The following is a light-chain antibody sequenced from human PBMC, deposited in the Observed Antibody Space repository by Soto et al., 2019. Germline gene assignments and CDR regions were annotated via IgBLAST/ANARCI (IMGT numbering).Light chain of an antibody. Sequence: QSVLTQLASVSGSAGQSITISCSGTMRDVGAYNLVSWYQQHPGTAPKLIIYEVRNRPSGISSRFSGSRSGNTASLTISGLQPEDGGDYYCSPYTARSTRVFGGGTKVTVL. CDR2: EVR. CDR3: SPYTARSTRV. V-gene: IGLV2-14*01. CDR1: MRDVGAYNL. J-gene: IGLJ3*02.